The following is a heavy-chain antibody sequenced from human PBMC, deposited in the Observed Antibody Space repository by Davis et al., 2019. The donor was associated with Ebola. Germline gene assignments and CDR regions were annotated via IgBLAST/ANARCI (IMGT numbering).Heavy chain of an antibody. D-gene: IGHD1-26*01. CDR1: GFTFSSYA. Sequence: GESLKISCAASGFTFSSYAMSWVRQAPGKGLEWVSAISGSGGSTYYADSVKGRFTISRDNSKNTLYLQMNSLSEEDTASYYCAKDIGKGLGAPDHWGQGTLVTVSS. CDR2: ISGSGGST. CDR3: AKDIGKGLGAPDH. V-gene: IGHV3-23*01. J-gene: IGHJ4*02.